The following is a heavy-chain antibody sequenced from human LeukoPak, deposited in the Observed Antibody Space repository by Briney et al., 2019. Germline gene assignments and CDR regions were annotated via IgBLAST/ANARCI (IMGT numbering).Heavy chain of an antibody. CDR2: MYYRGRT. CDR1: GGSISSSSYY. V-gene: IGHV4-39*07. CDR3: ARASRSPHYFDN. Sequence: ASETLSLTCTVSGGSISSSSYYWGWIRQPPGKGLEWIGSMYYRGRTYHNPSLKSRATISLDTSKNQFSLKLTSVTAADTALYSCARASRSPHYFDNWGQGTLVTVSS. J-gene: IGHJ4*02.